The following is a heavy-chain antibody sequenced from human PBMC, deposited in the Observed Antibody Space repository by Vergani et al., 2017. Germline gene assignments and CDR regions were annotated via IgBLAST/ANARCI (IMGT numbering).Heavy chain of an antibody. D-gene: IGHD2-21*01. Sequence: QVQLVESGGGVVQRGGSLRLSCATSGFTLSNYDMQWIRQGPGKGLEFVAFIQFDGSNQYYADSVKGRFTLSRDFSKNTLYLQMNSLRTDDTATYYCAKHFRDCGIDYWGQGTQVIVSS. CDR3: AKHFRDCGIDY. V-gene: IGHV3-30*02. CDR2: IQFDGSNQ. J-gene: IGHJ4*02. CDR1: GFTLSNYD.